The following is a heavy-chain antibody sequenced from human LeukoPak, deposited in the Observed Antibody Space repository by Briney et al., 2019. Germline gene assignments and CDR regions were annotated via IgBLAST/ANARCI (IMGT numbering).Heavy chain of an antibody. J-gene: IGHJ4*02. CDR2: INHSGST. D-gene: IGHD4-17*01. CDR1: GGSFSGYY. Sequence: SSETLSLTCAVYGGSFSGYYWSWIRQPPGKGLEWIGEINHSGSTNYNPSLKSRVTISVDTSKNQFSLKLSSVTAADTAVYYCARDTKYGDFEGGDYWGQGTLVTVSS. CDR3: ARDTKYGDFEGGDY. V-gene: IGHV4-34*01.